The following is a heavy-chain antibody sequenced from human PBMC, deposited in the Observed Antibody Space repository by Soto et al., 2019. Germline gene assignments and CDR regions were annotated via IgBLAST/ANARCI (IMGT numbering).Heavy chain of an antibody. D-gene: IGHD3-22*01. V-gene: IGHV3-30-3*01. Sequence: QVQLVESGGGVVQPGRSLRLSCEASGFTFSSYAMHWVRQAPGKGLEWVAVISYDGSNKYYADSVKGRFTISRDNSKNTLYLQMNSLRAEDTAVYYCARDADYYDSSGYYDYWGQGTLVTVSS. CDR3: ARDADYYDSSGYYDY. J-gene: IGHJ4*02. CDR1: GFTFSSYA. CDR2: ISYDGSNK.